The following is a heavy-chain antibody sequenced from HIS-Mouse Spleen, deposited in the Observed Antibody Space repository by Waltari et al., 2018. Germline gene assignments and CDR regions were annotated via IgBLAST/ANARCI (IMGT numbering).Heavy chain of an antibody. J-gene: IGHJ4*02. CDR3: ARRNCFDY. CDR1: GFTVRSNY. CDR2: IYSGGST. V-gene: IGHV3-53*02. Sequence: EVQLVETGGGLIQPGGSLRRSCAASGFTVRSNYMSWVRQAPGKGLEWVSVIYSGGSTYYADSVKGRFTISRDNSKNTLYLQMNSLRAEDTAVYYCARRNCFDYWGQGTLVTVSS.